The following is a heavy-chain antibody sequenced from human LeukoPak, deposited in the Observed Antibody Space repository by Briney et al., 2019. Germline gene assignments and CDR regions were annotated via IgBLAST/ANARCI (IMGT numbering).Heavy chain of an antibody. D-gene: IGHD1-26*01. CDR1: GFTFSSYE. CDR2: ISSSGSTI. CDR3: ARDGTPFDT. J-gene: IGHJ3*02. V-gene: IGHV3-48*03. Sequence: GGSLRLSCAASGFTFSSYEMNWVRQAPGKGLEWVSYISSSGSTIYYADSVKGRFTISRDNAKRSLHLQMNSLRAEDTAVYYCARDGTPFDTWGQGTMVTVSS.